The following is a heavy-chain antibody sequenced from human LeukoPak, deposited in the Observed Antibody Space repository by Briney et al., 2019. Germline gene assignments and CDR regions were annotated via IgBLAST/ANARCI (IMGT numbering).Heavy chain of an antibody. J-gene: IGHJ3*02. D-gene: IGHD2-21*02. CDR2: INHSGST. Sequence: PSETLSLTCTVSGGSISSSSYYWSWIRQPPGKGLEWIGEINHSGSTNYNPSLKCRVTISVDTSKNQFSLKLSSVTAADTAVYYCARRCQDCYSAPNAFDIWGQGTMVTVSS. CDR1: GGSISSSSYY. CDR3: ARRCQDCYSAPNAFDI. V-gene: IGHV4-39*07.